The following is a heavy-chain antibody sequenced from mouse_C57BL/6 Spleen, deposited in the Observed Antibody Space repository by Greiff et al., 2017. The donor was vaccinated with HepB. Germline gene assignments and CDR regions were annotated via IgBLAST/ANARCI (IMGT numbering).Heavy chain of an antibody. Sequence: EVQLQQSGAELVKPGASVKLSCTASGFNIKDYYMHWVKQRTEQGLEWIGRIDPEDGETKYAPTFQGKATITADTSSNTAYLQLRSLTSEDTAVYYCASGTPDYWGQGTTLTVSS. CDR1: GFNIKDYY. J-gene: IGHJ2*01. CDR3: ASGTPDY. V-gene: IGHV14-2*01. CDR2: IDPEDGET. D-gene: IGHD4-1*01.